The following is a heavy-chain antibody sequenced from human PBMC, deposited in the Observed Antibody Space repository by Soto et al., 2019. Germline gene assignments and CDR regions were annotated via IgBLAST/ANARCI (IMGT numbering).Heavy chain of an antibody. J-gene: IGHJ5*02. CDR2: ISSSSSTI. CDR3: ARDSEYYDFWSGYSHGNWFDP. V-gene: IGHV3-48*02. D-gene: IGHD3-3*01. Sequence: GGSLRLSCAASGFTFSSYSMNWVRQAPGKGLEWVSYISSSSSTIYYADSVKGRFTISRDNAKNSLYLQMNSLRDEDTAVYYCARDSEYYDFWSGYSHGNWFDPWGQGTLVTVSS. CDR1: GFTFSSYS.